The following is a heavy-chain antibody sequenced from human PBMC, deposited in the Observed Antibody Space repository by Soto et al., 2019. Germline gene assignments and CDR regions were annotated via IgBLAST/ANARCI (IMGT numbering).Heavy chain of an antibody. CDR2: IDPSDSYT. Sequence: PGESLKISCKGSGYSFTSYWISWVRQMPGKGLEWMGRIDPSDSYTNYSPSFQGHVTISADKSISTAYLQWSSLKASDTAMYYCAREGGLLWSGEPYPYYYYGMDVWGQGTTVTVSS. CDR1: GYSFTSYW. V-gene: IGHV5-10-1*01. D-gene: IGHD3-10*01. CDR3: AREGGLLWSGEPYPYYYYGMDV. J-gene: IGHJ6*02.